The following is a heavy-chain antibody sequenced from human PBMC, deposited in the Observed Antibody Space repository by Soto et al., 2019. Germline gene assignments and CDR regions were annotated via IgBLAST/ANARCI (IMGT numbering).Heavy chain of an antibody. V-gene: IGHV4-31*03. Sequence: SETLSLTCTFSGGSISSGGYYWSWIRQHPGKGLEWIGYIYYSGSTYYNPSLKSRVTISVDTSKNQFSLKLSSVTAADTAVYYCARGYYYDSSGYYPNWFDPWGQGTLVTVSS. CDR1: GGSISSGGYY. J-gene: IGHJ5*02. CDR2: IYYSGST. CDR3: ARGYYYDSSGYYPNWFDP. D-gene: IGHD3-22*01.